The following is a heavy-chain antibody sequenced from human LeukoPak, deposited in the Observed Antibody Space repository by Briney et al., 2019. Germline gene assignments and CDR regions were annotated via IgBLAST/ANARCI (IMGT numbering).Heavy chain of an antibody. Sequence: AGGSLRLSCAASGFTFSSYSMNWVRQAPGKGLEWVSSISSTSSYIYYADSVKGRFTISRDNAKNSLYLQMNSLRAEDTAVYYCARVGGSYKEDYYYYMDVWGKGTTVTVSS. V-gene: IGHV3-21*01. D-gene: IGHD1-26*01. CDR1: GFTFSSYS. CDR2: ISSTSSYI. CDR3: ARVGGSYKEDYYYYMDV. J-gene: IGHJ6*03.